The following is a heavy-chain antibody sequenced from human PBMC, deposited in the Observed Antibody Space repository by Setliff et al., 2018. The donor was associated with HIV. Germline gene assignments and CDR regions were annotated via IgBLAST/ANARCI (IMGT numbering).Heavy chain of an antibody. J-gene: IGHJ5*02. V-gene: IGHV4-39*07. D-gene: IGHD3-22*01. CDR3: ARDHYDSSGYFSPSWFDP. CDR2: IYYSGST. Sequence: PSETLSLTCSVSGGYISSSSYYWGWIRQPPGKGLEWIGSIYYSGSTYYNPSLKSRVTISVDTSKNQFSLKLSSVTAADTAVYYCARDHYDSSGYFSPSWFDPWGQGTLVTVSS. CDR1: GGYISSSSYY.